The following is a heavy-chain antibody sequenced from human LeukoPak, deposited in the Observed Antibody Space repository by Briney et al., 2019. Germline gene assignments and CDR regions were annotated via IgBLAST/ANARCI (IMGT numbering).Heavy chain of an antibody. Sequence: GGSLRLSCAASGFTFSSYAMHWVRQAPGKGLEWVAVISYDGSNKYYADSVKGRFTISRDNSKNTLYLQMNSLRAEDTAVYYCARRTHRASDYWGQGTLVTVSS. D-gene: IGHD1-14*01. V-gene: IGHV3-30-3*01. CDR1: GFTFSSYA. CDR3: ARRTHRASDY. J-gene: IGHJ4*02. CDR2: ISYDGSNK.